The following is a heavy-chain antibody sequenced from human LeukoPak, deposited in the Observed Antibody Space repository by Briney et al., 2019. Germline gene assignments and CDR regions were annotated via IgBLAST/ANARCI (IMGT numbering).Heavy chain of an antibody. Sequence: GGSLRLSCAASGFTFSSYGMHWVRQAPGKGLEWVAVIWYDGSNKYYADFVKGRFTISRDNSKNTLYLQMNSLRAEDTAVYYCARDLGYSSSYGMDVWGQGTTVTVSS. D-gene: IGHD6-13*01. V-gene: IGHV3-33*01. CDR3: ARDLGYSSSYGMDV. J-gene: IGHJ6*02. CDR2: IWYDGSNK. CDR1: GFTFSSYG.